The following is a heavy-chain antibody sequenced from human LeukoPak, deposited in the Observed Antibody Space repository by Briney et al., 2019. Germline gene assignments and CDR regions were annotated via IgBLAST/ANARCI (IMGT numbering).Heavy chain of an antibody. CDR1: GFPFDDYA. CDR3: VKDFGQTTAAIAY. J-gene: IGHJ4*02. V-gene: IGHV3-9*01. Sequence: GRSLRLSCAASGFPFDDYAMHWVRQAPGKGLEWVSGIRWSSDSVGYADSVRGRFTISRDKAKNSLYLQMNSLRAEDTALYYCVKDFGQTTAAIAYWGRGTLVTVSS. CDR2: IRWSSDSV. D-gene: IGHD2-2*01.